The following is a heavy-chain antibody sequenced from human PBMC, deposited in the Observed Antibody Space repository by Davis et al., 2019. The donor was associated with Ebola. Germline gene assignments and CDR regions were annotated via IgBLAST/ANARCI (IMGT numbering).Heavy chain of an antibody. J-gene: IGHJ4*02. CDR1: GFTFSSYA. Sequence: PGGSLRLSCAASGFTFSSYAMHWVRQAPGKGLEWVAVISYDGSNKYYADSVKGRFTISRDNSKNTLYLQMNSLRAEDTAVYYCAGGDMTTVVTENYWGQGTLVTVSS. D-gene: IGHD4-23*01. V-gene: IGHV3-30-3*01. CDR2: ISYDGSNK. CDR3: AGGDMTTVVTENY.